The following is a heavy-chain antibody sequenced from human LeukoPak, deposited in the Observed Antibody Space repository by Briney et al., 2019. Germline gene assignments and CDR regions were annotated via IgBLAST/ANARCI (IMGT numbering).Heavy chain of an antibody. Sequence: SETLSLTCTVSGGSISSYYWSWIRQPPGKGLEWIGYIYYSGSTNYNPSLKSRVTISVDTSKNQFSLKLSSVTAAGTAVYYCASSLNAYYYDSSGFDYWGQGTLVTVSS. CDR1: GGSISSYY. CDR3: ASSLNAYYYDSSGFDY. CDR2: IYYSGST. D-gene: IGHD3-22*01. V-gene: IGHV4-59*08. J-gene: IGHJ4*02.